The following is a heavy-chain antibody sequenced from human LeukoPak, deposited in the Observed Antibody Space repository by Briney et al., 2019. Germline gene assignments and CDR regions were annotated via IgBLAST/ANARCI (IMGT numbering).Heavy chain of an antibody. CDR3: AGSIAVAGTIDY. D-gene: IGHD6-19*01. CDR1: GFSFSRYG. J-gene: IGHJ4*02. Sequence: PGGSLRLSCAASGFSFSRYGMHWVRQAPGKGLEWVAVIWYDGSNEYYADSVKGRFTISRDNSKNTLYLQMNSLRAEDTAVYYCAGSIAVAGTIDYWGQGTLVTVSS. V-gene: IGHV3-33*01. CDR2: IWYDGSNE.